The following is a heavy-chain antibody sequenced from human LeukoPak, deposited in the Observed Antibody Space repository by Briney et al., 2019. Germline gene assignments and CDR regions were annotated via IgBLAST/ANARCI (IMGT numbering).Heavy chain of an antibody. CDR2: IYYSGST. J-gene: IGHJ4*02. Sequence: SETLSLTCTVSRGSISTYYWTWIRQPPGKGLEWIGYIYYSGSTNYNPSLKSRVTISVDTSKNQFSLKLSSVTAADTAVYYCARSLDTGGTYYFDYWGQGTLVPVSS. CDR1: RGSISTYY. D-gene: IGHD5-18*01. V-gene: IGHV4-59*01. CDR3: ARSLDTGGTYYFDY.